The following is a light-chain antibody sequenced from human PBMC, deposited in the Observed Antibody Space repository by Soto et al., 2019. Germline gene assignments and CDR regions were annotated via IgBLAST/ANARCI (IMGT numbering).Light chain of an antibody. CDR3: QSYDSSLSAWV. V-gene: IGLV1-40*01. CDR2: GNS. Sequence: QSVLTQPPSVSGAPGQRVTISCTGSSSNIGAGYDVHWYQQLPGTAPKLLIYGNSNRPSGAPDRFSGSKSGTSASLAITALQAEDEADYYCQSYDSSLSAWVFGGGTKLTVI. J-gene: IGLJ3*02. CDR1: SSNIGAGYD.